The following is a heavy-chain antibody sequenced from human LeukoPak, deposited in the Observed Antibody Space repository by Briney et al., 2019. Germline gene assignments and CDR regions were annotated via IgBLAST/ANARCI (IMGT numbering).Heavy chain of an antibody. Sequence: PSETLSLTCAVSGGSISSYYWSWIRQPPGKGLEWIRYIYYSGSTNYNPSLKSRVTISVDTSKNQFSLKLSSVTAADTAVYYCARWVDYDILTGYRLFDYWGQGTLVTVSS. CDR2: IYYSGST. J-gene: IGHJ4*02. CDR3: ARWVDYDILTGYRLFDY. D-gene: IGHD3-9*01. V-gene: IGHV4-59*01. CDR1: GGSISSYY.